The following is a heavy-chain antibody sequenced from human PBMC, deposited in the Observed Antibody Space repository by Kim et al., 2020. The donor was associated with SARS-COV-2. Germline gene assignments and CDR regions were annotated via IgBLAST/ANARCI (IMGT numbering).Heavy chain of an antibody. V-gene: IGHV3-74*01. D-gene: IGHD3-16*01. CDR1: GFTFSAYW. CDR2: LNSDGSST. Sequence: GGSLRLSCAASGFTFSAYWMHWVRQAPGKGLVWVSRLNSDGSSTSYADSVKGRFTISRDNAKNTLYLQMNSLRAEDTAVYYCARVWGYTGNPYYFDYWGQGTLVTVSA. J-gene: IGHJ4*02. CDR3: ARVWGYTGNPYYFDY.